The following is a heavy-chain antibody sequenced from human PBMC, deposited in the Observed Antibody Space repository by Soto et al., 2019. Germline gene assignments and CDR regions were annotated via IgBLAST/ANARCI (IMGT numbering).Heavy chain of an antibody. CDR2: IIPIFGTA. CDR1: GGTFSSYA. D-gene: IGHD2-2*01. CDR3: ARGAYCSSTSCYSIGVYYYYGMDV. Sequence: ASVKVSCKASGGTFSSYAISWVRQAPGQGLEWMGGIIPIFGTANYAQKLQGRVTITADESTSTAYMELSSLRSEDTAVYYCARGAYCSSTSCYSIGVYYYYGMDVWGRGTTVTVS. V-gene: IGHV1-69*13. J-gene: IGHJ6*02.